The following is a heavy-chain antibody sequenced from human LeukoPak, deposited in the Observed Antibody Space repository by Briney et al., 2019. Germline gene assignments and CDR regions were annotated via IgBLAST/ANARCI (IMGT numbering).Heavy chain of an antibody. CDR1: GFTFSSYG. Sequence: PGGSLRLSCAASGFTFSSYGMHWVRQAPGKGLEWVAVISYDGSNKYYADSVKGRFTISRDNSKNTLYLQMNSLRAEDTAVYYCARGGYSSGRYPGHLYYFDYWGQGTLVTVSS. CDR2: ISYDGSNK. CDR3: ARGGYSSGRYPGHLYYFDY. V-gene: IGHV3-30*19. D-gene: IGHD6-19*01. J-gene: IGHJ4*02.